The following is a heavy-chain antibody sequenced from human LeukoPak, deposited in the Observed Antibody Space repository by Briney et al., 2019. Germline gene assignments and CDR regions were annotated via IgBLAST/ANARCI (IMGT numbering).Heavy chain of an antibody. J-gene: IGHJ4*02. V-gene: IGHV3-7*01. D-gene: IGHD3-10*01. Sequence: PGGSLRLSCAASGFTFSSYWMTWVRQAPGKGLEWVANLNQYGNDKYYADSVKGRFTISRDNAKNSLYLQMNSLRAEDTAVYYCARDFPLWFGELADFDYWGQGTLVTVSS. CDR1: GFTFSSYW. CDR3: ARDFPLWFGELADFDY. CDR2: LNQYGNDK.